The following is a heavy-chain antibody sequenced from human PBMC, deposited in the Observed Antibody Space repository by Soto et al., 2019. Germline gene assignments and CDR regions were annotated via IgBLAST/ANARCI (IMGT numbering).Heavy chain of an antibody. CDR1: GFTFSGSA. Sequence: GGSLRLSCTASGFTFSGSAVHWVRQASGKGLEWVGHIRSKFNNYATEYAASVKGRFTISRDDSKNTAYLQMDTLRAEDTAVYYCARGHCSGAGCYSGWSMDVWGQGTTVTVSS. CDR2: IRSKFNNYAT. V-gene: IGHV3-73*01. D-gene: IGHD2-15*01. J-gene: IGHJ6*02. CDR3: ARGHCSGAGCYSGWSMDV.